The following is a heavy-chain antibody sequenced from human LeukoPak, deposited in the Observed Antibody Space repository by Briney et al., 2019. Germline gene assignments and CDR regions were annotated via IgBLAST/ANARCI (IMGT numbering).Heavy chain of an antibody. V-gene: IGHV4-39*01. D-gene: IGHD3-10*01. Sequence: PSETLSLTCTVSGGSISSDNYYWGWIRQPPGKGLEWIGSIYYSGTTYYNPSLKSRVTISVDTSENQFSLKLSSVTAADTALYYCAKHYMGSSYNHGLDCWGQGTLVTVSS. CDR2: IYYSGTT. J-gene: IGHJ4*02. CDR3: AKHYMGSSYNHGLDC. CDR1: GGSISSDNYY.